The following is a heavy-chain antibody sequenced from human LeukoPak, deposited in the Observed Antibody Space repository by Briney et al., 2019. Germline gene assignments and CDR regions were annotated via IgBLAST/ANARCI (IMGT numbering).Heavy chain of an antibody. CDR1: GGSISSGYY. CDR3: ARAMVRGVIGPFDY. D-gene: IGHD3-10*01. Sequence: SETLSLTCTVSGGSISSGYYWGWIRQHPGKGLEWIGHIYYSGSAHYNPSLKSRASISVDTSKNQFSLNLSSVTAADTAVYYCARAMVRGVIGPFDYWGQGTLVTVSS. V-gene: IGHV4-31*03. J-gene: IGHJ4*02. CDR2: IYYSGSA.